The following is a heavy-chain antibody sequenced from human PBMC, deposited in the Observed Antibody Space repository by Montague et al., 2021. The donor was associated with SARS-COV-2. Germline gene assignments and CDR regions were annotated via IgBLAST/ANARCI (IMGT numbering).Heavy chain of an antibody. CDR3: ARTTYFDLASLDYYVMDV. V-gene: IGHV4-59*08. Sequence: SXTLSLTCTVSGGSINNYYWSWIRQPPGRGLEWIGYIYYSGSTDYSPSLKSRVTMSIDTSKNQFSLRLNSVTAADTAVYFCARTTYFDLASLDYYVMDVWGQGTTVTVSS. CDR2: IYYSGST. J-gene: IGHJ6*02. D-gene: IGHD3-9*01. CDR1: GGSINNYY.